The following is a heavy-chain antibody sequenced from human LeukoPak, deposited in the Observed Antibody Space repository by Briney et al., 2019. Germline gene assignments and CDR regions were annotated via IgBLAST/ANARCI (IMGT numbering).Heavy chain of an antibody. CDR2: INHRGNT. CDR1: GGSFRGYH. CDR3: ARGHTDCSSTSSYQTPRMATDPSYGY. V-gene: IGHV4-34*01. D-gene: IGHD2-2*01. J-gene: IGHJ4*02. Sequence: PSETLSLTCAVCGGSFRGYHWIWIRQPPGKGLEWIGEINHRGNTNYNPSLKSRATISVDTSKNQSSLKLSSVTAADSAVYYCARGHTDCSSTSSYQTPRMATDPSYGYWAQGTLVTVSS.